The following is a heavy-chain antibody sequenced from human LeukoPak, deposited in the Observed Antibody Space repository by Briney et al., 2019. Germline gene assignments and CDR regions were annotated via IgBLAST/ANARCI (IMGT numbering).Heavy chain of an antibody. CDR1: GFTFSSYA. D-gene: IGHD3-22*01. V-gene: IGHV3-23*01. CDR2: ISGSGSDT. J-gene: IGHJ4*02. Sequence: PGGSLRLSCAASGFTFSSYAMSWVRQVPGKGLEWVSAISGSGSDTYYADSVKGRFTISRDNSKSTLYLQMTSLGAEDTALYYCARSYYDSSGHYTLGDWGQGTLVTVSS. CDR3: ARSYYDSSGHYTLGD.